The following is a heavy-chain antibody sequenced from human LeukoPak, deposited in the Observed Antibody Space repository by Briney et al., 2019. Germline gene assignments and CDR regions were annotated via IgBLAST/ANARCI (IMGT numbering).Heavy chain of an antibody. CDR3: ATLSTGYGSGTPGTDAFDI. D-gene: IGHD3-10*01. CDR2: ISSSSSYI. J-gene: IGHJ3*02. Sequence: PGGSLRLSCAASGFTFSSYSMNWVRQAPGKGLEWVSSISSSSSYIYYADSVKGRFTISRDNAKNSLYLQMNSLRAEDTAVYYCATLSTGYGSGTPGTDAFDIWGQGTMVTVSS. V-gene: IGHV3-21*01. CDR1: GFTFSSYS.